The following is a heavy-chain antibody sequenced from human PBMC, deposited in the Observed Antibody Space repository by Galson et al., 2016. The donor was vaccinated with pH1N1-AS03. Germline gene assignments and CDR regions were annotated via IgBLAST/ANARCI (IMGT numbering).Heavy chain of an antibody. CDR2: KTDDGTT. CDR1: GFTFFNAW. J-gene: IGHJ6*02. V-gene: IGHV3-15*01. CDR3: TTGICCYGVDV. Sequence: SLRLSCAASGFTFFNAWMSWVRQAPGKGLEWVGRKTDDGTTEYAAPVKDRFTIPIDDSKNTLYLQMNNLKTEDTAVNYCTTGICCYGVDVWGLGTTVTVSS.